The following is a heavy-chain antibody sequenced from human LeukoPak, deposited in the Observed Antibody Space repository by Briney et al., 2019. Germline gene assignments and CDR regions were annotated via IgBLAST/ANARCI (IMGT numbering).Heavy chain of an antibody. J-gene: IGHJ6*02. D-gene: IGHD6-19*01. Sequence: GGSLRLSCAASGFTFSSYSMNWVRQAPGKGLEWVSSISSSSSYIYYADSVKGRFTISRDNARNSVYLQMNSLRVEDTAVYYCAGGTGWITDVWGQGTTVTVSS. CDR2: ISSSSSYI. V-gene: IGHV3-21*01. CDR3: AGGTGWITDV. CDR1: GFTFSSYS.